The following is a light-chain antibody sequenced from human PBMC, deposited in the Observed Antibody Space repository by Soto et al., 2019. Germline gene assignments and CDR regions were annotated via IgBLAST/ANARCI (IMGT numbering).Light chain of an antibody. CDR2: RAS. J-gene: IGKJ3*01. Sequence: EVVLTQSPSTLSVSPGERATLSCRASQTVDNKLAWYQQKPGQAPRLLIYRASTRATGIPARFSGSGSGTDFTLTISSLQSKDFAVYYCQQYHDWPPFTFGPGTKMEIK. CDR1: QTVDNK. CDR3: QQYHDWPPFT. V-gene: IGKV3D-15*01.